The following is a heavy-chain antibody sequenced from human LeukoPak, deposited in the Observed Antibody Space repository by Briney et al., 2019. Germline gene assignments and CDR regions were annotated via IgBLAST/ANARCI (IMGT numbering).Heavy chain of an antibody. Sequence: GGSLRLSCAASGFTFSIYEINWVRQAPGEGLGWVSYISSIGSTRKYADSVKGRFTISRGNAKNSLYLQMNSLRAEDTAVYYCARDTDEGYYYYYMDVWGKGTTVTISS. V-gene: IGHV3-48*03. CDR2: ISSIGSTR. J-gene: IGHJ6*03. CDR3: ARDTDEGYYYYYMDV. CDR1: GFTFSIYE.